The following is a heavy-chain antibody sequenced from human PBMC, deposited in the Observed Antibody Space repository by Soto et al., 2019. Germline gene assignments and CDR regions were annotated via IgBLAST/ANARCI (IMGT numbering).Heavy chain of an antibody. Sequence: PGGSLRLSCAASGFTFSSYGMHWVRQAPGKGLEWVAVIWYDGSNKYYADSVKGRFTISRDNSKNTLYLQMNSLRAEDTAVYYCARGGRIWFGELSRTYYYGMDVWGQGTTVTVS. CDR1: GFTFSSYG. D-gene: IGHD3-10*01. J-gene: IGHJ6*02. CDR2: IWYDGSNK. V-gene: IGHV3-33*01. CDR3: ARGGRIWFGELSRTYYYGMDV.